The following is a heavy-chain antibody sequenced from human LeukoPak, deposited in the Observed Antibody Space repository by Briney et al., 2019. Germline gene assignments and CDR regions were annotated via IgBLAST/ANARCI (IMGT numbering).Heavy chain of an antibody. CDR2: INAGNGNT. CDR3: AKMGGYSYGYLNWFDP. J-gene: IGHJ5*02. CDR1: GYTFTSYA. D-gene: IGHD5-18*01. Sequence: RASVKVSCKASGYTFTSYAMHWVRQAPGQRLEWMGWINAGNGNTKYSQKFQGRVTITRDTSAGTAYMELSSLRSEDTAVYYCAKMGGYSYGYLNWFDPWGQGTLVTVSS. V-gene: IGHV1-3*01.